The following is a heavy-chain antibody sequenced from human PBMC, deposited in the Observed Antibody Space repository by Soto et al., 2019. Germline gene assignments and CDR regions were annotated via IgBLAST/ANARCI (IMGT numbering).Heavy chain of an antibody. CDR3: ARDATSYYYGSGSPGP. V-gene: IGHV3-21*01. Sequence: LRLSCAASGFTFSSYSMNWVRQAPGKGLEWVSSISSSSSYIYYADSVKGRFTISRDNAKNSLYLQMNSLRAEDTAVYYCARDATSYYYGSGSPGPWGQGTLVTVSS. CDR1: GFTFSSYS. D-gene: IGHD3-10*01. J-gene: IGHJ5*02. CDR2: ISSSSSYI.